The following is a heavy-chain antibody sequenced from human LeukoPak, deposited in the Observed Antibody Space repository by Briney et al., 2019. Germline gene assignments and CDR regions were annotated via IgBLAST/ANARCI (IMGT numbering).Heavy chain of an antibody. D-gene: IGHD3-22*01. Sequence: ATVNVSCKASGYTFTSYGISWVRQAPGQGLEWMGWISAYNGNTNYAQRLQGRVTMTTDTSTSTAYMELRSLRSDDTPVYYCARDRILYYYDSSGYYSYWGQGTLVTVSS. J-gene: IGHJ4*02. CDR1: GYTFTSYG. CDR2: ISAYNGNT. V-gene: IGHV1-18*01. CDR3: ARDRILYYYDSSGYYSY.